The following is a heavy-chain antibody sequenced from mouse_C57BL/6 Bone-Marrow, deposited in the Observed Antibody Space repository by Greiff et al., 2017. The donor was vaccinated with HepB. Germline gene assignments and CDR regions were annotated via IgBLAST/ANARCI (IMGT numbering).Heavy chain of an antibody. CDR1: GFTFSDYG. J-gene: IGHJ4*01. CDR2: ISSGSSTI. D-gene: IGHD1-1*01. V-gene: IGHV5-17*01. Sequence: EVKVVESGGGLVKPGGSLKLSCAASGFTFSDYGMHWVRQAPEKGLEWVAYISSGSSTIYYADTVKGRFTISRDNAKNTLFLQMTSLRSEDTAMYYCARSSTVVDYYAMDYWGQGTSVTVSS. CDR3: ARSSTVVDYYAMDY.